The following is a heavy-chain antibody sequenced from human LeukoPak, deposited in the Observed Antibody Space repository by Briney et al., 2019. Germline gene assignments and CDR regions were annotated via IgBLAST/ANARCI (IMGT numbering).Heavy chain of an antibody. D-gene: IGHD6-13*01. Sequence: PGGALRLSCAASGFTFSTYWMSWVRQAPGKGLEWVANIKHDGSEKYYVDSVKGRFTISRDNAKHSLYLEMNSLRAEDTGVYYCARIRGIAAAGDYWGQGTLVTVSS. CDR1: GFTFSTYW. J-gene: IGHJ4*02. CDR3: ARIRGIAAAGDY. CDR2: IKHDGSEK. V-gene: IGHV3-7*04.